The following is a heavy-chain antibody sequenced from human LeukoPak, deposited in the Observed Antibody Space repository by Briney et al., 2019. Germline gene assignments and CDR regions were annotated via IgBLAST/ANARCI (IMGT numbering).Heavy chain of an antibody. V-gene: IGHV1-18*01. CDR2: ISAYNGNT. CDR1: GYTFTSYG. Sequence: ASVTVSCKASGYTFTSYGISWVRQAPGQGLEWMGWISAYNGNTNYAQKLQGRVTMTTDTSTSTAYMELRSLRSDDTAVYYCARDPRVEMATTARDYFDYGGQGTLVTVSS. J-gene: IGHJ4*02. D-gene: IGHD5-24*01. CDR3: ARDPRVEMATTARDYFDY.